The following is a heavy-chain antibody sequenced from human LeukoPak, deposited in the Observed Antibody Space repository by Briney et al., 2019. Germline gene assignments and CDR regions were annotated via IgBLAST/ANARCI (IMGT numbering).Heavy chain of an antibody. V-gene: IGHV3-9*01. CDR2: ISWNSGSI. CDR3: AKSGYSSSWSNAAVYNWFDP. CDR1: GFTFDDYA. Sequence: GGSLRLSCAASGFTFDDYAMHWVRQAPGKGLEWVSGISWNSGSIGYADSVKGRFTISRDNAKNSLYLQMNSLRAEDTAVYYCAKSGYSSSWSNAAVYNWFDPWGQGTLVTVSS. J-gene: IGHJ5*02. D-gene: IGHD6-13*01.